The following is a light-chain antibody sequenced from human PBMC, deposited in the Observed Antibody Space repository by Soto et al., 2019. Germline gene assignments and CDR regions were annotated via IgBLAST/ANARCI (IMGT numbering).Light chain of an antibody. CDR1: SSNIGAGYD. Sequence: QSVLTQPPSVSGAPGQRVTISCTGSSSNIGAGYDVHWYQQPPGTAPKLLIYGNSNRPSGVPDRFSGSKSGTSASLAITGLQAEDEADYYCQSYDSSLSGLLFGTGTKLTVL. V-gene: IGLV1-40*01. J-gene: IGLJ1*01. CDR2: GNS. CDR3: QSYDSSLSGLL.